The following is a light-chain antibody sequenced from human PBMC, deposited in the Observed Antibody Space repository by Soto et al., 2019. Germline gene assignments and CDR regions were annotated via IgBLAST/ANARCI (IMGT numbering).Light chain of an antibody. Sequence: DIVRTQSPDSLTVSLGEGATINCKSSQSILSSSNNKNYLVWYQQKPGQPPKVLINWASTRESGVPDRFSGSGSGADFTLTISSLQAEDVAVYYCQQYYSTHPTFDGGTKVDI. J-gene: IGKJ4*01. CDR3: QQYYSTHPT. CDR2: WAS. CDR1: QSILSSSNNKNY. V-gene: IGKV4-1*01.